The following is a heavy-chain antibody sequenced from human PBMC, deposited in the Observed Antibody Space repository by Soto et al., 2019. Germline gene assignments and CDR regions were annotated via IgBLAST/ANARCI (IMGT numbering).Heavy chain of an antibody. J-gene: IGHJ4*02. D-gene: IGHD3-16*02. V-gene: IGHV4-34*01. CDR2: INHSGST. CDR1: GGSFSGYY. Sequence: QVQLQQWGAGLLKPSETLSLTCAVYGGSFSGYYWSWIRQPPGKGLEWIGEINHSGSTNYNPSLKSRVTLSVDTSKNQFSLKLSSVTAADTAVYYCARVDYDYIWGSYRSMPYFDYWGQGTLVTVSS. CDR3: ARVDYDYIWGSYRSMPYFDY.